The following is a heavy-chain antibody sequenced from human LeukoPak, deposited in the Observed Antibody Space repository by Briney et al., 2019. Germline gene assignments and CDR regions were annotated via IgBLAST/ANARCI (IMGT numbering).Heavy chain of an antibody. J-gene: IGHJ4*02. CDR3: ATEQVGYCSSTSCYLGY. Sequence: ASVKVSCKASGYTFTGYYMHWVRQAPGQGLEGMGWINPNSGGTNYAQKFQGRVTMTRDTSISTAYMELSRLRSDDTAVYYCATEQVGYCSSTSCYLGYWGQGTLVTVSS. D-gene: IGHD2-2*01. V-gene: IGHV1-2*02. CDR1: GYTFTGYY. CDR2: INPNSGGT.